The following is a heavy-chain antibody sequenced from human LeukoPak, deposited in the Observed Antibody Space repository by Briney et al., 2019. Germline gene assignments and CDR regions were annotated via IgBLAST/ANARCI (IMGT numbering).Heavy chain of an antibody. D-gene: IGHD2/OR15-2a*01. CDR3: ASMGFKYGNVFDF. CDR2: VFYSGGT. Sequence: SETLSLTCTVSTSHYFWGWFRQPPGKGLEWIGNVFYSGGTSYNPSLESRVTISEDKSKNQISLTLTSVTAADTATYYCASMGFKYGNVFDFWGPGTMVTVSS. V-gene: IGHV4-59*08. CDR1: TSHYF. J-gene: IGHJ3*01.